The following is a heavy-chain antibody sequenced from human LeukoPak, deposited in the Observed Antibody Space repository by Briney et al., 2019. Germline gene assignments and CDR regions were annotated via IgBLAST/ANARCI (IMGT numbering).Heavy chain of an antibody. CDR3: AGHQSIKHAFDI. V-gene: IGHV4-59*01. Sequence: SETLSLTCTVSGGSISSYYWSWIRQPPGKGLEWIGYIYYSGSTNCNPSLKSRVTISVDTSKNQFSLKLSSVTAADTAVYYCAGHQSIKHAFDIWGQGTMVTVSS. D-gene: IGHD2-21*01. CDR1: GGSISSYY. J-gene: IGHJ3*02. CDR2: IYYSGST.